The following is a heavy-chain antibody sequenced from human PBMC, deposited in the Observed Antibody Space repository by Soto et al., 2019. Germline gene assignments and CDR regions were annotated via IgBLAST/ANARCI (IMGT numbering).Heavy chain of an antibody. J-gene: IGHJ4*02. CDR1: GFIFSDYY. Sequence: DLEESGGGLVKPGGSLRLSCTASGFIFSDYYMSWIRQAPGKGLELVSDISNSGRITHHADSVEGRFTISRDNAKDSLYLQMNSLRPEDSAIYYCARDHGGGGLTLEYWGQGTLVTVSS. V-gene: IGHV3-11*01. D-gene: IGHD3-16*01. CDR2: ISNSGRIT. CDR3: ARDHGGGGLTLEY.